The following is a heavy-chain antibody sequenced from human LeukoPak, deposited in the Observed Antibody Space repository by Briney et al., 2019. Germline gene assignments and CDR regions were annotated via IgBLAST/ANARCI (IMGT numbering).Heavy chain of an antibody. CDR1: GLTVSSNS. Sequence: GGSLRLSCTVSGLTVSSNSMSWVRQAPGKGLEWVSFIYSDNTHYSDSVKGRFTISRDNSKNTLYLQMNSLRAEDTAVYYCAKYYILTGYPESWFDPWGQGTLVTVSS. J-gene: IGHJ5*02. D-gene: IGHD3-9*01. V-gene: IGHV3-53*01. CDR2: IYSDNT. CDR3: AKYYILTGYPESWFDP.